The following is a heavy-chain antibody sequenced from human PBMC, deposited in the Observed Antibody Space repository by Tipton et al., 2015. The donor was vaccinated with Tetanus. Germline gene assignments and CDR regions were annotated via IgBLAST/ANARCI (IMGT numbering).Heavy chain of an antibody. CDR1: GFTFDDYA. D-gene: IGHD3-3*01. CDR3: AKAPGGAFYDFWAPFDP. Sequence: SLRLSCAASGFTFDDYAMHWVRQAPGKGLEWVSGISWNSGSIGYADSVKGRFTISRDNAKNSLYLQMNSLRAEDTALYYCAKAPGGAFYDFWAPFDPWGQGTLVTVSS. CDR2: ISWNSGSI. V-gene: IGHV3-9*01. J-gene: IGHJ5*02.